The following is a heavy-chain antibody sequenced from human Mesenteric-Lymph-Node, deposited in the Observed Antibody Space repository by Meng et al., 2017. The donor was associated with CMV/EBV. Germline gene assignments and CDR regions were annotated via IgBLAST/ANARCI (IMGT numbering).Heavy chain of an antibody. V-gene: IGHV1-69*10. D-gene: IGHD3-3*01. CDR3: ARDYYDFWSGPTQSWFDP. Sequence: SVKVSCKASGGTFSSYAISWVRQAPGQGLEWMGGIIPILGIANYAQKFQGRVTITADKSTSTAYMELSSLRSEDTAVYYCARDYYDFWSGPTQSWFDPWGQGTLVTVSS. J-gene: IGHJ5*02. CDR2: IIPILGIA. CDR1: GGTFSSYA.